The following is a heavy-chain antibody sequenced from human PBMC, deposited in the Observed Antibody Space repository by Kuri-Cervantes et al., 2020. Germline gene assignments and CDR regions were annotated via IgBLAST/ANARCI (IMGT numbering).Heavy chain of an antibody. V-gene: IGHV3-30-3*01. J-gene: IGHJ4*02. CDR1: GGTFSSYA. D-gene: IGHD3-10*01. Sequence: SCKASGGTFSSYAMHWVRQAPGKGLEWVAVISYDGSNKYYADSVKGRFTISRDNSKNTLYLQMNSLRAEDTAVYYCARARPGVHLFTYWGQGTLVTVSS. CDR3: ARARPGVHLFTY. CDR2: ISYDGSNK.